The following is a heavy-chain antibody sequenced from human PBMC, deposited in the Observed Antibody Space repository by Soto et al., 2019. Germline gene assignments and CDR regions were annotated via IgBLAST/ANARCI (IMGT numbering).Heavy chain of an antibody. Sequence: GGSLRLSCAASGFTFSSYAMSWVRQAPGKGLEWVSAISGSGGSTYYADSVQGRFTISRDNSKNTLYLQMNSLRAEDTAVYYCAKGFQGYYYYYMDVWGKGTTVTVSS. CDR2: ISGSGGST. CDR3: AKGFQGYYYYYMDV. V-gene: IGHV3-23*01. J-gene: IGHJ6*03. CDR1: GFTFSSYA.